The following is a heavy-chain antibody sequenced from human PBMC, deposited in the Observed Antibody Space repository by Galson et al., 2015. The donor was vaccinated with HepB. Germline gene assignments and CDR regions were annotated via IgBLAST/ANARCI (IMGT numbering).Heavy chain of an antibody. CDR3: ARVERYYDSSGYGY. Sequence: SCKASGYTFTSYAMHWVRQAPGQRLEWMGWINAGNGNTKYSQKFQGRVTITRDTSASTAYMELSSLRSEDTAVYYCARVERYYDSSGYGYWGQGTLVTVSS. J-gene: IGHJ4*02. CDR1: GYTFTSYA. V-gene: IGHV1-3*01. CDR2: INAGNGNT. D-gene: IGHD3-22*01.